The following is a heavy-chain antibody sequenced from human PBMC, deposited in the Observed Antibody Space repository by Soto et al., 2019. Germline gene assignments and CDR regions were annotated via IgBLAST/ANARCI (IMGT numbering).Heavy chain of an antibody. J-gene: IGHJ6*02. D-gene: IGHD3-22*01. V-gene: IGHV1-69*14. CDR1: AGTFRSYA. Sequence: QVQLVQSGAEVKKPGSSVKLSCKASAGTFRSYAMNWVRQAPGQGLEWMGGVIPMFATTNYAQKFQGRVTITADKSTRTAYMELSSLRSDDTAVYYCARARISMIVGGAYYYAMDAWGQGTAVTVSS. CDR3: ARARISMIVGGAYYYAMDA. CDR2: VIPMFATT.